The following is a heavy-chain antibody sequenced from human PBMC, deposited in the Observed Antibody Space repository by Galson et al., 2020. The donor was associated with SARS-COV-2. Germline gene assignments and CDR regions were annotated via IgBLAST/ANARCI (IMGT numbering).Heavy chain of an antibody. J-gene: IGHJ4*02. CDR3: AKDMGGNGVGATLEY. CDR2: VSSTGSNT. Sequence: GESLKISCAASGLTFSRYAMSWVRQAPGKGLEWVSTVSSTGSNTAYVDSVKGRVTISRDNSKNMLYLQMNSLRAEDTAVYYCAKDMGGNGVGATLEYWGQGALVTVSS. V-gene: IGHV3-23*01. CDR1: GLTFSRYA. D-gene: IGHD1-26*01.